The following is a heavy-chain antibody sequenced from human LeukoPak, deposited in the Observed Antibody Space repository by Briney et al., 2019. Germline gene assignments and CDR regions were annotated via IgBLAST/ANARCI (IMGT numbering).Heavy chain of an antibody. CDR3: ASALQLVPTAFDY. J-gene: IGHJ4*02. CDR2: IYYSGST. D-gene: IGHD6-13*01. V-gene: IGHV4-31*03. CDR1: GGSISSGGYY. Sequence: SETLSLTCTVSGGSISSGGYYWTWVRQHPGKGLEWIGYIYYSGSTYYNPSLKSRVTISVDTSKNQFSLKLSSVTAADTAVYYCASALQLVPTAFDYWGQGTLVTVSS.